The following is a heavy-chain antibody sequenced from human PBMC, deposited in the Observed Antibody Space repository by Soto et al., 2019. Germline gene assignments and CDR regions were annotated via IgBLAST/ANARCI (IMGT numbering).Heavy chain of an antibody. J-gene: IGHJ4*02. D-gene: IGHD6-19*01. CDR1: GFTFSTYT. CDR2: ISVSGGST. V-gene: IGHV3-23*01. CDR3: ARASYSSGWYPAY. Sequence: EVQLLESGGGLVQPGGSLRLSCAASGFTFSTYTMSWVRQAPGKGLEWVSDISVSGGSTYYADSVKGRVTISRDNSQNTLYLQMNSLRVDDTAVYYCARASYSSGWYPAYWGQGTLVTVSS.